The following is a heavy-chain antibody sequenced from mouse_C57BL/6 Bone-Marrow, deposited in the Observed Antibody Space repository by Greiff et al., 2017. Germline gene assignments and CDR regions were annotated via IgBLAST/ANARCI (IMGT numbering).Heavy chain of an antibody. V-gene: IGHV1-81*01. CDR1: GYTFTSYG. CDR2: IYPRSGNT. J-gene: IGHJ4*01. D-gene: IGHD2-5*01. Sequence: QVQLQQSGAELARPGASVKLSCKASGYTFTSYGISWVKQRTGQGLEWIGEIYPRSGNTYYNEKFKGKATLTADKSSSTAYMELRSLTSEDSAVYFCARDAYHSNQGAMGYWGQGTSVTVSS. CDR3: ARDAYHSNQGAMGY.